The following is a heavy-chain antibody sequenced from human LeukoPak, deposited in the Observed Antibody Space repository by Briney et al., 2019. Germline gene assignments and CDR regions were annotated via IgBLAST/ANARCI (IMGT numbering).Heavy chain of an antibody. V-gene: IGHV4-34*01. CDR1: GGSFSGYY. CDR3: ARGSSKKYFDY. CDR2: INHSGST. Sequence: SETLSLTCAVYGGSFSGYYWSWIRQPPWKGLEWIGEINHSGSTNYNPSLKSRVTISVDTSKNQFSLKLSSVTGADTSVYYCARGSSKKYFDYWGQGTLVTVS. D-gene: IGHD1-26*01. J-gene: IGHJ4*02.